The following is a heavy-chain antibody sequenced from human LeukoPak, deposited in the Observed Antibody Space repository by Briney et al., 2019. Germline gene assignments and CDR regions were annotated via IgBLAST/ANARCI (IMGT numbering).Heavy chain of an antibody. CDR3: ARISVYYDSSGPDY. CDR1: GYTFTSYG. J-gene: IGHJ4*02. Sequence: ASVKVSCKASGYTFTSYGISWVRQAPGQGLEWMGWISAYNGNTNYAQKLQGRVTMTTDTSASTAYMELRSLRSDDTAVYYCARISVYYDSSGPDYWGQGTLVTVSS. CDR2: ISAYNGNT. V-gene: IGHV1-18*01. D-gene: IGHD3-22*01.